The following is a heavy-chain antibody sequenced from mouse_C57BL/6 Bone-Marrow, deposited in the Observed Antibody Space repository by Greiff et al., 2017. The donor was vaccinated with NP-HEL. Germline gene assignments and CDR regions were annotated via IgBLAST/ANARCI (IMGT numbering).Heavy chain of an antibody. Sequence: MESCKASGYTFTSYWMHWVKQRPGRGLEWIGWIDPNSGGTKYNEKFKSKATLTVDKPSSTAYMQLSSLTSEDSAVYYCASRGYWGQGTTLTVSS. CDR2: IDPNSGGT. V-gene: IGHV1-72*01. CDR1: GYTFTSYW. J-gene: IGHJ2*01. CDR3: ASRGY.